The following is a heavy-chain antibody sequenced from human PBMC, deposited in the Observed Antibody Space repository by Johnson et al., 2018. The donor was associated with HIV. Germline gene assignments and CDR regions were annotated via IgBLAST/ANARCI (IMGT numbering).Heavy chain of an antibody. CDR2: VSGRGGST. D-gene: IGHD6-13*01. V-gene: IGHV3-23*04. CDR3: ARESVALVAFDI. Sequence: MQLVESGGGLVQPGGSLRLSCGASGFTFSNYAMSWVRQALGKGLEWVSGVSGRGGSTYYADSVKGRFTISRDNSKNTVYLQMNSLRAEDTAVYYCARESVALVAFDIWGQGTMVTVSS. CDR1: GFTFSNYA. J-gene: IGHJ3*02.